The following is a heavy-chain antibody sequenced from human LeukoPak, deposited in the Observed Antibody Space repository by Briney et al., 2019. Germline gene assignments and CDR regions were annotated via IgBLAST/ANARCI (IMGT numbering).Heavy chain of an antibody. Sequence: ASMTVSCKASGYIFTSYYVHWVRPAPGQGLEWMGMINPRGESTTHAQKFQSRVTMTSDTSTSAVYMELTGLTAEDTAVYHCARDRSGDYDWFDPRGQGTLVTVSS. CDR3: ARDRSGDYDWFDP. J-gene: IGHJ5*02. CDR1: GYIFTSYY. V-gene: IGHV1-46*01. D-gene: IGHD4-17*01. CDR2: INPRGEST.